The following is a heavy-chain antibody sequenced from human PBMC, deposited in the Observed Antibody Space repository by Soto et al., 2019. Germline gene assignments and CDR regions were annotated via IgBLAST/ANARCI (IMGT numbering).Heavy chain of an antibody. CDR2: MSGGGGFT. CDR1: GFSFSSYV. J-gene: IGHJ4*02. CDR3: AKASGSGWPYYFDS. Sequence: DVHLLESGGGLVQPGGSLRLSCAASGFSFSSYVMAWVRHAPGRGLEWVSAMSGGGGFTYYPDPVKGRFTISRDNSENTLYLHMNGLRADDTAVYYCAKASGSGWPYYFDSWGQGTLVTVSS. D-gene: IGHD6-25*01. V-gene: IGHV3-23*01.